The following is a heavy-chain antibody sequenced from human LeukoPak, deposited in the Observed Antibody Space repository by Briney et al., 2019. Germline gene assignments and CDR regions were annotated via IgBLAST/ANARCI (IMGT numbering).Heavy chain of an antibody. J-gene: IGHJ4*02. CDR2: IIPIFGTA. V-gene: IGHV1-69*05. CDR1: GGTFSSYA. D-gene: IGHD3-10*01. Sequence: GSSVKVSCKSSGGTFSSYAISWVRQAPGQGLEWMGGIIPIFGTANYAQKFQGRVTITTDESTSTAYMELSSLRSEDTAVYYCARARLYGSGSYYRYWGQGTLVTVSS. CDR3: ARARLYGSGSYYRY.